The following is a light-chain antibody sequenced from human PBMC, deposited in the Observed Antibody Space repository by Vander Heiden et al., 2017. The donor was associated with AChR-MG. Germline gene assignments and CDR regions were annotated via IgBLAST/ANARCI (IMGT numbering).Light chain of an antibody. J-gene: IGLJ3*02. V-gene: IGLV1-44*01. CDR1: SSNVGRNS. CDR2: MNN. Sequence: QSVLPQPPSASRAPRQPATIPCSGVSSNVGRNSLNSYHHPPGTAPTLLMHMNNQRPSGVPDRSSGSKAGTSASLAISGLKSEDEADYYCATWDDSLKVFGGGTKLTVL. CDR3: ATWDDSLKV.